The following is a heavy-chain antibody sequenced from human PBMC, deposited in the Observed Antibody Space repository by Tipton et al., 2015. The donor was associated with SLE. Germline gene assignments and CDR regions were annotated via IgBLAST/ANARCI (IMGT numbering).Heavy chain of an antibody. CDR3: ARDQVGLGDFDS. CDR1: GFNFRDYA. J-gene: IGHJ4*02. V-gene: IGHV4-59*12. D-gene: IGHD6-19*01. CDR2: IHYSGST. Sequence: LRLSCVASGFNFRDYAMHWVRQTPGKGLEWIGYIHYSGSTDYNPSLKSRVTISVDTSKNQFSLKLTSVTAADTAVYYCARDQVGLGDFDSWGQGTLVTVSS.